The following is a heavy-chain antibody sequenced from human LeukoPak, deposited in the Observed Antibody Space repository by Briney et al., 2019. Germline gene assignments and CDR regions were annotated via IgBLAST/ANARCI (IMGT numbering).Heavy chain of an antibody. V-gene: IGHV3-23*01. J-gene: IGHJ4*02. CDR1: GFTFSNYG. CDR3: ARGNVEMATFDY. Sequence: PGGSLRLSCAASGFTFSNYGITWVRQAPGKGLEWVSTISSSGSTYYADSVKGRFTISRDNSKNTLSLQMNSLRAEDTAVYYCARGNVEMATFDYWGQGTLVTVSS. D-gene: IGHD5-24*01. CDR2: ISSSGST.